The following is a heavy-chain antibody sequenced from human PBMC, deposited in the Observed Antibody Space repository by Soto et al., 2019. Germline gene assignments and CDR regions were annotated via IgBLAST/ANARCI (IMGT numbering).Heavy chain of an antibody. J-gene: IGHJ6*02. V-gene: IGHV3-11*01. Sequence: GGSLRLSCAASGFTFSDYYMNWIRQAPGEGLEWVSHISSTGGTIYYADSVKGRFTISRDNAKNSLYLQMNSLRAEDTAAYYCVRDPFWSGFHGIDVRGPGTTVTVSS. CDR2: ISSTGGTI. CDR3: VRDPFWSGFHGIDV. CDR1: GFTFSDYY. D-gene: IGHD3-3*01.